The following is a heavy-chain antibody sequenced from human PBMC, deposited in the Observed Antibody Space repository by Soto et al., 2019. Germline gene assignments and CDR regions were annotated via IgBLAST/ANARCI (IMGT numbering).Heavy chain of an antibody. D-gene: IGHD3-22*01. CDR2: IGTAGDT. J-gene: IGHJ4*02. V-gene: IGHV3-13*01. CDR3: ARGTNSYDSSGYPTPFDY. CDR1: GFTFSSYD. Sequence: PGGSLRLSCAASGFTFSSYDMHWVRQATGKGLEWVSAIGTAGDTYYPGSVKGRFTISRENAKNSLYLQMNSLRAEDTAVYYCARGTNSYDSSGYPTPFDYWGQGTLVTVSS.